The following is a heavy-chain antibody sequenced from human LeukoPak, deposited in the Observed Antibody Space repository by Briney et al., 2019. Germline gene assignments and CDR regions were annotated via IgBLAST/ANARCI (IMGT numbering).Heavy chain of an antibody. CDR3: ARAPVTSCRGAFCYPFDI. D-gene: IGHD2-15*01. CDR1: GFTFSSYA. J-gene: IGHJ4*02. Sequence: GGSLRLSCAASGFTFSSYAMSWVRQAPGKGLEWVSATSSSDAGTYHAESVRGRFTISRDNSKNTLYLQMNSLRADDAAVYYCARAPVTSCRGAFCYPFDIWGQGTLVTVSS. CDR2: TSSSDAGT. V-gene: IGHV3-23*01.